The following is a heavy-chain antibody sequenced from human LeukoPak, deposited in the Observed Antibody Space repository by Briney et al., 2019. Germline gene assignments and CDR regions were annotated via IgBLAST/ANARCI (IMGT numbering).Heavy chain of an antibody. CDR2: IKYDGREK. D-gene: IGHD1-14*01. CDR3: ARDHSEPGVIFDY. J-gene: IGHJ4*02. Sequence: PGGSLRLSCAASGLIVSSNYMSWVRQAPGRGLEWVANIKYDGREKYYVDSVKGRFTISRDNAKNSLYLQMNSLRAEDTAVYYCARDHSEPGVIFDYWGQGSLVTVSS. V-gene: IGHV3-7*05. CDR1: GLIVSSNY.